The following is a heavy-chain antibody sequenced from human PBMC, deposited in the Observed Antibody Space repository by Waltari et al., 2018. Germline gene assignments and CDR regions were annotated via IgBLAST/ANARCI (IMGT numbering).Heavy chain of an antibody. Sequence: QVVLVQSGAEVKKPGASVKVSCKASGYIFINYYLHWVRQAPGQGPEWMGWGNPDTGNENYAHKFRGRVTMTWDTSSNTAFMDLSDLKSDDTAVYYCVRDRTTVAARPGDYWGQGTLVTVSS. CDR1: GYIFINYY. J-gene: IGHJ4*02. V-gene: IGHV1-2*07. D-gene: IGHD6-6*01. CDR3: VRDRTTVAARPGDY. CDR2: GNPDTGNE.